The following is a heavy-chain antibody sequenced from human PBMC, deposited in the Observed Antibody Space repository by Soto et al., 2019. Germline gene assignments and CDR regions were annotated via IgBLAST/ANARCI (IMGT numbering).Heavy chain of an antibody. CDR1: GGSISSYY. CDR2: IYTIGST. CDR3: ARDHTYYYGSGSYNTFDY. J-gene: IGHJ4*02. Sequence: QVQLQESGPGLVKPSETLSLTCTVSGGSISSYYWSWIRQPAGKGLEWIGRIYTIGSTNYNPSLKSRVTMSVDTSKNQFSLKLSSVTAADTAVYYCARDHTYYYGSGSYNTFDYWGQGTLVTVSS. D-gene: IGHD3-10*01. V-gene: IGHV4-4*07.